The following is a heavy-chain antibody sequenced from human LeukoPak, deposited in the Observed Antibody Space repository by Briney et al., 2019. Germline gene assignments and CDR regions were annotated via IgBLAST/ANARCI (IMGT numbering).Heavy chain of an antibody. J-gene: IGHJ4*02. Sequence: SETLSLTCTVSGGSISSYYWSWIRQPPGKGLEWIGYIYYSGSTNYNPSLKSRVTISVDTSKNQFSLKLSSVTAADTAVYYCARGLWFGELLYPYYFDYWGQGTLVTVSS. V-gene: IGHV4-59*12. CDR1: GGSISSYY. D-gene: IGHD3-10*01. CDR3: ARGLWFGELLYPYYFDY. CDR2: IYYSGST.